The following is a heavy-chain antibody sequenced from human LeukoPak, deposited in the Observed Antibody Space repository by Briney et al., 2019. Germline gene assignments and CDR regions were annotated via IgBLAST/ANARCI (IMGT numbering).Heavy chain of an antibody. CDR3: ARLSKPGSFDY. V-gene: IGHV4-39*01. CDR1: GGSISSSNCY. Sequence: SETLSLTCTVSGGSISSSNCYWAWIRQPPGKGLEWFGTIYYSGSTYYDASLKSRITMSVDTSKNQFSLKLSSVTAADTAVYYCARLSKPGSFDYWGQGALVTVSS. CDR2: IYYSGST. J-gene: IGHJ4*02. D-gene: IGHD1-14*01.